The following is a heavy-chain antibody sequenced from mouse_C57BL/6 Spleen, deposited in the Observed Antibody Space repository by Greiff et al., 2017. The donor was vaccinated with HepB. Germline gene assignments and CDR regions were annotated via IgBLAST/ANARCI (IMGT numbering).Heavy chain of an antibody. V-gene: IGHV1-64*01. D-gene: IGHD1-1*01. J-gene: IGHJ3*01. CDR3: ARDGSSYRGFAY. CDR1: GYTFTSYW. Sequence: VQLQQSGAELVKPGASVKLSCKASGYTFTSYWMHWVKQRPGQGLEWIGMIHPNSGSTNYNEKFKSKATLTVDKSSSTAYMQLSSLTSEDSAVYYCARDGSSYRGFAYWGQGTLVTVSA. CDR2: IHPNSGST.